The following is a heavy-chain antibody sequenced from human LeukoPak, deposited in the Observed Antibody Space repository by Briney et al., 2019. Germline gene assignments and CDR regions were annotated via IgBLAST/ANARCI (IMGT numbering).Heavy chain of an antibody. CDR2: IYTSGST. J-gene: IGHJ4*02. V-gene: IGHV4-61*02. CDR3: ANTGNSRGAY. D-gene: IGHD2/OR15-2a*01. Sequence: PSETLSLTCTVSGGSISSGSYYWSWIRQPAGKGLEWIGRIYTSGSTNYNPSLKSRVTISVDTSKNQFSLKLSSVTAADTAVYYCANTGNSRGAYWGQGTLVTVSS. CDR1: GGSISSGSYY.